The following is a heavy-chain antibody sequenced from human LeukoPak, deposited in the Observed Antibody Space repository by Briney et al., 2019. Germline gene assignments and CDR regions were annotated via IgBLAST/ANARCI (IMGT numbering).Heavy chain of an antibody. D-gene: IGHD3-22*01. CDR2: ISYDGSNK. V-gene: IGHV3-30-3*01. Sequence: GRSLRLSCAASGFTFSSYAMHWARQAPGKGLEWVAVISYDGSNKYYADSVKGRFTISRDNSKNTLYLQMNSLRAEDTAVYYCARGNTYYYDSSVYYYDMGFFDYWGQGTLVTVSS. J-gene: IGHJ4*02. CDR1: GFTFSSYA. CDR3: ARGNTYYYDSSVYYYDMGFFDY.